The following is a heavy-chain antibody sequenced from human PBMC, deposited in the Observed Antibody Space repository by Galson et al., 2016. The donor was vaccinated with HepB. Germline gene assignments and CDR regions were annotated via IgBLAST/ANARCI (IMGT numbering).Heavy chain of an antibody. D-gene: IGHD5-18*01. J-gene: IGHJ4*02. Sequence: LRLSCAASGFSFSSYGMTWIRQAPGKGLEWIGEVNDSGTTKVTPSLKSRVTISADTSKNQFSLKLSSVTAADTAVYFCARGEYTYGYFDYWGQGTLVTVSS. CDR3: ARGEYTYGYFDY. CDR2: VNDSGTT. V-gene: IGHV4-34*01. CDR1: GFSFSSYG.